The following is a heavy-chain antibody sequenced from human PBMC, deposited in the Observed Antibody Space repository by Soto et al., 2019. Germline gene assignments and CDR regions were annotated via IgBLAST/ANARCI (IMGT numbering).Heavy chain of an antibody. Sequence: GGSLRLSCAASGFTFSNFWMDWVRQAPGKGLEWVANINPDGNEKRYVDSVKGRFTISRDNAKNSLYLQMSSLTAEGSALYYCSRSLDSWGQGTRVTV. CDR1: GFTFSNFW. CDR2: INPDGNEK. V-gene: IGHV3-7*01. J-gene: IGHJ4*02. CDR3: SRSLDS.